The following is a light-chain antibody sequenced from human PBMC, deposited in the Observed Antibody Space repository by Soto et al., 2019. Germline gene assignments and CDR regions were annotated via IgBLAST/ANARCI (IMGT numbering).Light chain of an antibody. CDR1: QSISSW. CDR2: DAS. V-gene: IGKV1-5*01. J-gene: IGKJ1*01. CDR3: QQYNSYPRT. Sequence: DIQMTQSPSTLSASVGDRVTITCRASQSISSWLAWYQQKPGKAPKLLIYDASSWESGVPSRFSGSGSGTEFTLTISSLQPDDFATYYFQQYNSYPRTFGQGTKVEIK.